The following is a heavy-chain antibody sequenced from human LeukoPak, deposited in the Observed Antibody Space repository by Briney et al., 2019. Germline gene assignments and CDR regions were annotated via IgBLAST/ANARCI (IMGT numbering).Heavy chain of an antibody. CDR1: GYTFTGYY. V-gene: IGHV1-2*02. CDR2: INPNSGGT. Sequence: ASVKVSCKASGYTFTGYYMHWVRQAPGQGLEWMGWINPNSGGTNYAQKFQGRVTMTRDTSISTAYMELSRLRSDDTAVYYCVRGYVLYSYYYGRDVWGQGPTVTVSS. J-gene: IGHJ6*02. D-gene: IGHD5-12*01. CDR3: VRGYVLYSYYYGRDV.